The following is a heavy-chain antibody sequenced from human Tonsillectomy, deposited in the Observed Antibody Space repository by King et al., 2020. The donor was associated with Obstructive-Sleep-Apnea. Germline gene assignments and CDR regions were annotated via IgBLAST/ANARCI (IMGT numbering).Heavy chain of an antibody. D-gene: IGHD4-17*01. CDR2: ISWNSGGT. CDR3: AKDIDFNYGDYVGGAFDI. CDR1: GFTFDDFA. J-gene: IGHJ3*02. V-gene: IGHV3-9*01. Sequence: QLVQSGGGLVQPGRSLRLSCVASGFTFDDFAMHWVRQVPGMGLEWVSGISWNSGGTGYADSVKGRFTISRDNAKNSLYLQMHSLRAEDTALYYCAKDIDFNYGDYVGGAFDIWGQGTMVTVSS.